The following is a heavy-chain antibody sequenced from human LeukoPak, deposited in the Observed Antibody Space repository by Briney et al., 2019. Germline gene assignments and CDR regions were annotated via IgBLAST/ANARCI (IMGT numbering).Heavy chain of an antibody. D-gene: IGHD3-22*01. CDR1: GFTFSSYA. CDR3: ATGIVVVKTDAFDI. Sequence: PGGSLRLSCAASGFTFSSYAMSWVRQAPGKGLEWVAVISYDGSNKYYADSVKGRFTISRDNSKNTLYLQMNSLRAEDTAVYYCATGIVVVKTDAFDIWGQGTRVTVSS. J-gene: IGHJ3*02. V-gene: IGHV3-30*03. CDR2: ISYDGSNK.